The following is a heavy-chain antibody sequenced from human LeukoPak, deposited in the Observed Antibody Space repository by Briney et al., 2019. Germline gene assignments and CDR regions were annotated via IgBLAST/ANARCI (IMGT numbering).Heavy chain of an antibody. V-gene: IGHV4-61*02. Sequence: KPSQTLSLTCTVSGASISSGGYFWSWIRQPAGKGVEWIGRIETSGSTNYNPSLKSRVTISVDTSKNQFSLKLRSVTAADTAVYYCARALCINGICEWFDRWGQGTLVTVSS. D-gene: IGHD2-8*01. J-gene: IGHJ5*02. CDR1: GASISSGGYF. CDR3: ARALCINGICEWFDR. CDR2: IETSGST.